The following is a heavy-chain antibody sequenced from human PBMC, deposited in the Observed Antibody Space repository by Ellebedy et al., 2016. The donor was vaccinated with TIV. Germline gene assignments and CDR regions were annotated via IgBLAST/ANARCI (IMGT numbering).Heavy chain of an antibody. CDR1: GGSISSGDYY. CDR2: IYSSGST. CDR3: ARGGYGGYDSFDALDI. Sequence: LRLSCTISGGSISSGDYYWSWIRQPPGKGLEWIGYIYSSGSTYYNPSLKRRVTISVDTSKNQFSLKLTSVTAADTAMYYCARGGYGGYDSFDALDIWGQGTMVTVSS. V-gene: IGHV4-30-4*01. D-gene: IGHD5-12*01. J-gene: IGHJ3*02.